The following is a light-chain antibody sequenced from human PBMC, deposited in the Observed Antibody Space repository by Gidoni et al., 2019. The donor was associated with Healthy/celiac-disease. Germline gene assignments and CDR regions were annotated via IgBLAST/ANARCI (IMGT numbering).Light chain of an antibody. CDR1: QSVSSSY. V-gene: IGKV3-20*01. Sequence: ELVLTHSPGTLYLSPGERATLSCRASQSVSSSYLAWYQQKPGQAPRLLIYGASSRATGITDRFSGSGSGTEFTLTISRLEPEDFAVYYCQQYGSSPWTFGQGTKVEIK. J-gene: IGKJ1*01. CDR2: GAS. CDR3: QQYGSSPWT.